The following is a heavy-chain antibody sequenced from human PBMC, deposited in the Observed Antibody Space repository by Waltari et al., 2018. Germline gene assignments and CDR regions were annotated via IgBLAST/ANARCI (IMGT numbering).Heavy chain of an antibody. D-gene: IGHD4-17*01. J-gene: IGHJ1*01. CDR1: GGSISINYN. CDR2: MQYRGST. Sequence: QVQLKESGPGLVKPSATLSLTCTVSGGSISINYNWGWIRQPPGKGLEWMGNMQYRGSTFYTPSLESRVTISLDTSRNQFSLRLSSVYAADTAVYFCGRIAFGDDGGYFQYWGQGTLVTVSS. V-gene: IGHV4-39*01. CDR3: GRIAFGDDGGYFQY.